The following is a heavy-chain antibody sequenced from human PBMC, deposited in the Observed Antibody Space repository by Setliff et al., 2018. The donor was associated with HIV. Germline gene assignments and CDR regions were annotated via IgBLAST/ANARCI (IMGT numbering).Heavy chain of an antibody. J-gene: IGHJ6*03. D-gene: IGHD4-4*01. CDR2: IYSSGST. Sequence: SETLSLTCTVSGGSISSYYWNWIRQPPGRGLEWIGFIYSSGSTNYNPSLKSRVTMPVDTSRNQFSLKLSSVTAADTAVYYCARVTDDYSRYFYYMDVWGKGTTVTVSS. CDR3: ARVTDDYSRYFYYMDV. CDR1: GGSISSYY. V-gene: IGHV4-59*01.